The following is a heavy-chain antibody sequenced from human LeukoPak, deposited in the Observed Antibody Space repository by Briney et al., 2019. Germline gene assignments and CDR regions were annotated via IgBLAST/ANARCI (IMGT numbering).Heavy chain of an antibody. CDR2: IYYSGST. Sequence: SETLSLTCTVSGGSISSGSYYWGWIRQPPGKGLEWIGSIYYSGSTYYNPSLKSRVTISVDTSKNQFSLKLSSVTAADTAVYYCARDRYYDSGSYYNWGQGTLVTVSS. V-gene: IGHV4-39*07. CDR1: GGSISSGSYY. D-gene: IGHD3-10*01. J-gene: IGHJ4*02. CDR3: ARDRYYDSGSYYN.